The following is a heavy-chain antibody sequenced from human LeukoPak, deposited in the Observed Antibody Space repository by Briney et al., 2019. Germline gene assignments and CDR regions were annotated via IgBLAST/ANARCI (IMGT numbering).Heavy chain of an antibody. CDR2: IYSTATYI. CDR3: ARDQFIRAFDI. CDR1: GFTFSSFS. J-gene: IGHJ3*02. Sequence: GVPLRLSCAASGFTFSSFSMNWVRQAPGKGLEWVSSIYSTATYIYYADSVKGRFTISRDNDENSLYLQMNSLRAEDTAVYYCARDQFIRAFDIWGQGTMVTVSS. D-gene: IGHD5-24*01. V-gene: IGHV3-21*01.